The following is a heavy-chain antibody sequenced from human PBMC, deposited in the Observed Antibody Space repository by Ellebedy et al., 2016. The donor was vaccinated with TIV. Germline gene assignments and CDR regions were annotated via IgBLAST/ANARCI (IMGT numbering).Heavy chain of an antibody. D-gene: IGHD5-12*01. CDR1: GFSFSSSW. Sequence: PGGSLRLSCAASGFSFSSSWMHWVRQAPGKGLEWVALINHVGSGTNYADSVKGRFTISRDNAMHTLSLQMNSLRTEDTAVYYCASERSGYDFDYWGQGTLVTVSA. CDR3: ASERSGYDFDY. V-gene: IGHV3-74*01. J-gene: IGHJ4*02. CDR2: INHVGSGT.